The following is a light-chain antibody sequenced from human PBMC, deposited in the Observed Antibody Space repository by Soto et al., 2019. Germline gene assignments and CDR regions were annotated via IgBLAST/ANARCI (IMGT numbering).Light chain of an antibody. J-gene: IGKJ3*01. CDR2: AAS. V-gene: IGKV1-9*01. CDR3: QQLNSYVFA. CDR1: QGVSRY. Sequence: DIQLTQSPSFLSASVGDRVTITCRASQGVSRYLAWYQQKPGKAPNLLIYAASTLRSGVPSRFSGSGSETEFTLTISSLQPEDFASYCCQQLNSYVFAFGPGTKVDIK.